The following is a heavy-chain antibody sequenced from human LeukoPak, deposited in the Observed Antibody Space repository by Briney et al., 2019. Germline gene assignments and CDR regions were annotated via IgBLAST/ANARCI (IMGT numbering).Heavy chain of an antibody. J-gene: IGHJ5*02. V-gene: IGHV3-21*01. CDR1: GFTFSTYG. CDR3: ARLDSGYDLNWFDP. CDR2: ISSSSSYI. Sequence: GGSLRLSCVASGFTFSTYGMSWVRQAPGKGLEWVSPISSSSSYIYYADSVKGRFTISRDNAKSSLYLQMNSLRAEDTAVYYCARLDSGYDLNWFDPWGQGTLVTVSS. D-gene: IGHD5-12*01.